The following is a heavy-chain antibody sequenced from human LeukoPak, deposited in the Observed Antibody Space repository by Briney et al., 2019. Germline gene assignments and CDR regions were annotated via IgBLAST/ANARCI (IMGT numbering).Heavy chain of an antibody. V-gene: IGHV3-74*01. Sequence: RTGGSLRLSCAASRFTFTNYWMHWGRQARGKGLVWVSRISTDGTGTDYADSVKGRFTISRDNVKNTLYLQMNSLRADDTSIYYCASSRYSGYEDFWGQGARLADSS. CDR3: ASSRYSGYEDF. J-gene: IGHJ4*02. D-gene: IGHD5-12*01. CDR1: RFTFTNYW. CDR2: ISTDGTGT.